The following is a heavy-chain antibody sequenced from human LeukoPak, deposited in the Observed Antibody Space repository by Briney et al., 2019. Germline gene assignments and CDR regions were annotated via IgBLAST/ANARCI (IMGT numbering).Heavy chain of an antibody. CDR2: ISSTSGYI. CDR3: AELGITMIGGV. V-gene: IGHV3-21*01. CDR1: GFIFNSHS. Sequence: GGSLRLSCAASGFIFNSHSMNWVRQAPGKGLEWVSSISSTSGYIYYADSVKSRFTISRDNAKNSLYLQMNSLRAEDTAVYYCAELGITMIGGVWGKGTTVTISS. D-gene: IGHD3-10*02. J-gene: IGHJ6*04.